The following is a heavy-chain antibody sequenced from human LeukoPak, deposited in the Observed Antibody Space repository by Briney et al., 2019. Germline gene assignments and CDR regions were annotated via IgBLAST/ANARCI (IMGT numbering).Heavy chain of an antibody. V-gene: IGHV1-2*02. Sequence: ASVKVSCKASGYTFTGYYMHWVRQAPGQGLEWRGWINPNSGGTNYAQNFQGRVTMTRDTSISTAYIELSSLRSDDTAVYYCARGYCTGGSCSGAWFDPWGQGTLVTVSS. D-gene: IGHD2-15*01. CDR1: GYTFTGYY. CDR2: INPNSGGT. CDR3: ARGYCTGGSCSGAWFDP. J-gene: IGHJ5*02.